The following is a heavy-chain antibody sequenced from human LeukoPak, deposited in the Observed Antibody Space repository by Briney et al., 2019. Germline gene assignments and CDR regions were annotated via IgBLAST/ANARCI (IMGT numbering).Heavy chain of an antibody. CDR2: IYSGGNT. CDR3: ARHYYYGSGSYNFDY. D-gene: IGHD3-10*01. Sequence: TGGYLRLSCAASGFTVSSNYMSWVRQAPGKGLEWVSVIYSGGNTYYADSVKGRFTISRDNSKNTLYLQMNSLRAEDTAVYYCARHYYYGSGSYNFDYWGQGTLVTVSS. J-gene: IGHJ4*02. V-gene: IGHV3-53*01. CDR1: GFTVSSNY.